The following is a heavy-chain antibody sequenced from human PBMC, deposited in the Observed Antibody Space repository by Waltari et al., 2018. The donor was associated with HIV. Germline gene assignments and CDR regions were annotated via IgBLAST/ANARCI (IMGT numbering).Heavy chain of an antibody. V-gene: IGHV7-4-1*02. Sequence: QVLLVQSGSELKNPGASVKVSCKASGYTFTNYALNWVRQAPGQGLEWMGWDGNPTYAQGFTGRFVYSLDTSVSTSYLQISSLKAEDTAVYYCARLTSPFGWESYRQLGPVNYFDYWGQGTLVTVSS. CDR2: DGNP. J-gene: IGHJ4*02. D-gene: IGHD3-16*02. CDR1: GYTFTNYA. CDR3: ARLTSPFGWESYRQLGPVNYFDY.